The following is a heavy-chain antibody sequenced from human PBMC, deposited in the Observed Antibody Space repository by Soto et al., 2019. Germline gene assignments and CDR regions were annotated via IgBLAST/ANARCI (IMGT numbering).Heavy chain of an antibody. CDR2: IYYSGST. D-gene: IGHD3-3*01. J-gene: IGHJ5*02. V-gene: IGHV4-31*03. CDR1: GGSISSGGYC. Sequence: PSETLSLTCTVSGGSISSGGYCWSWIRQHPGKGLEWIGYIYYSGSTYYNPSLKSRVTISVDTSKNQFSLKLSSVTAADTAEYYCARGDYDFWSKHFDPWGQGTLVTVSS. CDR3: ARGDYDFWSKHFDP.